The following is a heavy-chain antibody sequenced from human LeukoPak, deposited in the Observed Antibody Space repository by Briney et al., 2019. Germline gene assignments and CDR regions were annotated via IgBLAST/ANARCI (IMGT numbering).Heavy chain of an antibody. V-gene: IGHV3-30*02. J-gene: IGHJ6*03. CDR3: AKAVLRYFDWLTPLGWEFYYMDV. CDR2: IRYDGSNK. D-gene: IGHD3-9*01. Sequence: GGSLRLSCAASGFTFSSYGMHWVRQAPGKGLEWVAFIRYDGSNKYYADSVKGRFTISRDNSKNTLYLQMNSLRAEDTAVYYCAKAVLRYFDWLTPLGWEFYYMDVWGKGTTVTISS. CDR1: GFTFSSYG.